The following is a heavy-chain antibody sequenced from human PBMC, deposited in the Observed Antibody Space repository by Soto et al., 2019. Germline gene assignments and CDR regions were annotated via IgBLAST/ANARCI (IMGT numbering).Heavy chain of an antibody. V-gene: IGHV1-69*01. CDR1: GGTFSSYA. Sequence: HVQLVQSGAEVKKPGSSVKVSCTASGGTFSSYAISWVRQAPGQGLEWMGGIIPIFGTANYAQKFQGRVTITADESTSTAYMELSSLRSEDTAVYYCARGGRTTGTSESPHYYGMDVWGQGTTVTVSS. CDR3: ARGGRTTGTSESPHYYGMDV. J-gene: IGHJ6*02. CDR2: IIPIFGTA. D-gene: IGHD4-17*01.